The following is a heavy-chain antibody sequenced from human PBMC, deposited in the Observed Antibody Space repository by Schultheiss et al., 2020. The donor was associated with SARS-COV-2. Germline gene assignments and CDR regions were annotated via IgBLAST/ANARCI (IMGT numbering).Heavy chain of an antibody. Sequence: SETLSLTCTVSGGSISSYYWGWIRQPPGKGLEWIGEINHSGSTNYNPSLKSRVTISVDTSKNQFSLKLSSVTAADTAVYYCARHGLNSGYCSGGSCYPGESDYWGQGTLVTVSS. D-gene: IGHD2-15*01. J-gene: IGHJ4*02. CDR2: INHSGST. CDR3: ARHGLNSGYCSGGSCYPGESDY. V-gene: IGHV4-34*01. CDR1: GGSISSYY.